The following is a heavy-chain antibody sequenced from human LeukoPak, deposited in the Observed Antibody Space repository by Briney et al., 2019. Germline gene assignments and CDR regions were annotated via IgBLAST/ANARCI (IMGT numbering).Heavy chain of an antibody. Sequence: GWSLRLSCAASGFTFDDYAMYLVRQAPGKGLEWVSLISWDGGSTYYADSVKGRFTISRDNSKNSLYLQMNSLRAEDTALYYCAKDIREGEVGAADYWGQGTLVTVSS. CDR3: AKDIREGEVGAADY. D-gene: IGHD2-15*01. CDR2: ISWDGGST. J-gene: IGHJ4*02. V-gene: IGHV3-43D*03. CDR1: GFTFDDYA.